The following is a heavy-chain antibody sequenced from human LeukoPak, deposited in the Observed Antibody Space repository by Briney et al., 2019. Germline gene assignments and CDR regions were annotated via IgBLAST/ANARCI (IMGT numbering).Heavy chain of an antibody. CDR1: GFTFSSYG. D-gene: IGHD4-17*01. Sequence: GGSLRLSCAASGFTFSSYGMHWVRQAPGKGLEWVAVISYDGSNKYYADSVKGRFTISRDNSKNTLYLQMNSLRAEDTAVYYCAKDRVPYGDYGMDVWGQGTTVTVSS. CDR2: ISYDGSNK. V-gene: IGHV3-30*18. J-gene: IGHJ6*02. CDR3: AKDRVPYGDYGMDV.